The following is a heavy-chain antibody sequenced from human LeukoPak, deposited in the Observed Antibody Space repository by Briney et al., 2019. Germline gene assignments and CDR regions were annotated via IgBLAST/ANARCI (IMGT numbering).Heavy chain of an antibody. CDR2: ISAYNGNT. CDR1: AYTFTSYG. CDR3: ATAQGIAVAGTVDY. V-gene: IGHV1-18*01. J-gene: IGHJ4*02. D-gene: IGHD6-19*01. Sequence: VASVNVSCNSSAYTFTSYGISWVRHAPGQGLEWMGWISAYNGNTNYAQKHQGRVTMTTDTSTSKGYMELRSMRSDDTAVYYCATAQGIAVAGTVDYWGQGTLVTVSS.